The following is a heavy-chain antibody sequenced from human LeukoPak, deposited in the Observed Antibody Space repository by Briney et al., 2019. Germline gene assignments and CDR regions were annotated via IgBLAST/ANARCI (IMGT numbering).Heavy chain of an antibody. CDR2: INPNSGGT. CDR1: GYTFTGYY. Sequence: GASVKVSCKASGYTFTGYYMHWVRQAPGQGLEWMGWINPNSGGTNYAQKFQGRDTMTRDTSISTAYMELSRLRSDDTAVYYCAREGYCSSTSCYEDWFDPWGQGTLVTVSS. CDR3: AREGYCSSTSCYEDWFDP. J-gene: IGHJ5*02. D-gene: IGHD2-2*01. V-gene: IGHV1-2*02.